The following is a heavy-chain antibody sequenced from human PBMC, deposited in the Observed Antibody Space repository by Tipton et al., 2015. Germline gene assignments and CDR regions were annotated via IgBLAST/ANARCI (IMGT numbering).Heavy chain of an antibody. CDR2: ISHSGNP. D-gene: IGHD5-24*01. Sequence: TLSLTCAVSAYSITSDYYWGWIRQPPGKGLEWIGSISHSGNPYYNPSLKSRVTISVDTSKNQFSLRVRSVTAADTAVYYCARDLEHGMDVWGQGTTVTVSS. CDR1: AYSITSDYY. V-gene: IGHV4-38-2*02. J-gene: IGHJ6*02. CDR3: ARDLEHGMDV.